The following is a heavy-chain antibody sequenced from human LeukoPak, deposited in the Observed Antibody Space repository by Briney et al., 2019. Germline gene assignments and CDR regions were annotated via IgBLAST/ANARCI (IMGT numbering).Heavy chain of an antibody. CDR3: ARGKTSQNIVTRKTYNWFDP. CDR2: IRSSSDYI. J-gene: IGHJ5*02. Sequence: PGGSLRLSCAASGFTFSRYNMNWVRQAPGKGLEWVSSIRSSSDYIYYADSAKGRFTISRDNAKNSLYLQMKSLRAEDTAVYYCARGKTSQNIVTRKTYNWFDPWGQGTLVTVSS. V-gene: IGHV3-21*01. CDR1: GFTFSRYN. D-gene: IGHD2/OR15-2a*01.